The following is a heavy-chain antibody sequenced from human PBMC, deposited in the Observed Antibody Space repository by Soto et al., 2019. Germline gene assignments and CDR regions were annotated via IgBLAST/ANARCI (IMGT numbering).Heavy chain of an antibody. Sequence: GGSLRLSCAASGFTFSSYAMSWVRQAPGKGLEWVSAISGSGGSTYYADSVKGRFTISRDNSKNTLYLQMNSLRAEDTAVYYCAKKALYDFWSGYPSGEDVWGKGTTVTVSS. CDR2: ISGSGGST. V-gene: IGHV3-23*01. D-gene: IGHD3-3*01. CDR1: GFTFSSYA. CDR3: AKKALYDFWSGYPSGEDV. J-gene: IGHJ6*04.